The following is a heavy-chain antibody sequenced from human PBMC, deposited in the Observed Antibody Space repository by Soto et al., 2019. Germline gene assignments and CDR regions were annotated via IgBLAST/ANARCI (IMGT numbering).Heavy chain of an antibody. CDR2: IYYSGST. D-gene: IGHD5-12*01. CDR3: ARGSGGYEGFYY. Sequence: QVQLQESGPGLVKPSETLSLTCTVSGGSISSNYWTWIRQPPGKGLEWIGYIYYSGSTNYNPSLRIRVTISVDTSKNQFSLKLSSVTAADTAVYYCARGSGGYEGFYYWGQGTLVTVSS. CDR1: GGSISSNY. V-gene: IGHV4-59*01. J-gene: IGHJ4*02.